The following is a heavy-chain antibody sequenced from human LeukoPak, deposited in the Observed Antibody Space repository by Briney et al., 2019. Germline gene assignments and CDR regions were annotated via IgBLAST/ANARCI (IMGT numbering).Heavy chain of an antibody. CDR1: GGSISSDNYS. CDR3: ARGLPTGYDAFDI. CDR2: VYTSGST. J-gene: IGHJ3*02. D-gene: IGHD3-10*01. Sequence: SETLSLTCTVSGGSISSDNYSWSWIRQPAGKGLEWIGRVYTSGSTNYNPSLKSRVTISVDTSKKQFSLKLSSVTAADTAVYYCARGLPTGYDAFDIWGQGTMVTVSS. V-gene: IGHV4-61*02.